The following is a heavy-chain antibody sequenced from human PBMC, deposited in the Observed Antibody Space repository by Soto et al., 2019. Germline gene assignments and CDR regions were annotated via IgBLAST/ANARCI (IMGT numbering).Heavy chain of an antibody. CDR3: ARCNDYGDYGFGWYFDL. Sequence: QVQLQESGPGLVKPSETLSLTCTVSGGSISSYYWSWIRQPPGKGLAWIGYIYYSGSTNYNPSLKSPVTISVGTSQYQFSLTLSSVTVADTAVYYCARCNDYGDYGFGWYFDLSGRGTLVTVAS. V-gene: IGHV4-59*01. CDR2: IYYSGST. J-gene: IGHJ2*01. CDR1: GGSISSYY. D-gene: IGHD4-17*01.